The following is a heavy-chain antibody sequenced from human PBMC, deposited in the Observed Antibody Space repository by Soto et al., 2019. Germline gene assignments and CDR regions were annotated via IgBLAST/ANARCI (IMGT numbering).Heavy chain of an antibody. Sequence: SQTLSLTCAISGDSVSSNSAAWNCIRQSPSRGLEWLGRTYYRSKWYNDYAVSVKSRITISPDTSKNQFSLQLNSVTPEDTAVYYCARSFGARVVNYYFDYWGQGTLVTVSS. CDR2: TYYRSKWYN. D-gene: IGHD3-16*02. V-gene: IGHV6-1*01. J-gene: IGHJ4*02. CDR1: GDSVSSNSAA. CDR3: ARSFGARVVNYYFDY.